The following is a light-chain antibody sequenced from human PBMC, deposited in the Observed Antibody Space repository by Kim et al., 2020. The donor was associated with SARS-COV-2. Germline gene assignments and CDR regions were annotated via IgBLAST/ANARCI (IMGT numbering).Light chain of an antibody. CDR2: RAS. CDR3: QQFSAWPRT. V-gene: IGKV3-15*01. Sequence: EIVMTQSPATLSVSPGETATLSCRASQSISDALAWYQQRPGQAPRLLIYRASTRATGIPARFTGSGSGIDFTLTISGLQSEDSAVFYCQQFSAWPRTFGQGTKVDIK. CDR1: QSISDA. J-gene: IGKJ1*01.